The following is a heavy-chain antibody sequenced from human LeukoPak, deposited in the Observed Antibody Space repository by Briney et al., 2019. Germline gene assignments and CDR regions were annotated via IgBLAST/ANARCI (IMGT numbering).Heavy chain of an antibody. CDR3: AREVVAAPNPNWFDP. D-gene: IGHD2-15*01. V-gene: IGHV1-69*06. CDR2: IIPIFGTA. J-gene: IGHJ5*02. Sequence: GASVKVSCKASGGTFSSYAISWVRQAPGQGLEWMGGIIPIFGTANYAQKFQGRVTITADKSTSTAYMELSSLRSEDTAVYYCAREVVAAPNPNWFDPWGQGTLVTVSS. CDR1: GGTFSSYA.